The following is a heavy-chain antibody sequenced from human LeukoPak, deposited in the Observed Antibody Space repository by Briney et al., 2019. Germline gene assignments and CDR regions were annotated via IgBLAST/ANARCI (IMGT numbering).Heavy chain of an antibody. CDR1: VYTFTGYY. Sequence: ASVKVSCKASVYTFTGYYMHWVRQAPGQGLEWMGWINPNSGGTNYAQKFQGRVTMTRDTSISTAYMELSRLRSDDTAVYYCARVLMGIVVVPAAISNWFDPWGQGTLVTVSS. D-gene: IGHD2-2*01. CDR2: INPNSGGT. J-gene: IGHJ5*02. V-gene: IGHV1-2*02. CDR3: ARVLMGIVVVPAAISNWFDP.